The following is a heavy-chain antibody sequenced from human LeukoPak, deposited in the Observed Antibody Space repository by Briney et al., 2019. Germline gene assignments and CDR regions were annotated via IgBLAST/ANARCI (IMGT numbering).Heavy chain of an antibody. Sequence: GESLKISCKGSGYSFTSYWIGWVRQMPGEGLEWMGIIYPGDSDITYSPSLQGQVTISTDKSISTAYLQWSSLKASDTAMYYCVAGTYSYYFDYWGQGTLVTVSS. CDR1: GYSFTSYW. J-gene: IGHJ4*02. D-gene: IGHD3-10*01. CDR3: VAGTYSYYFDY. V-gene: IGHV5-51*01. CDR2: IYPGDSDI.